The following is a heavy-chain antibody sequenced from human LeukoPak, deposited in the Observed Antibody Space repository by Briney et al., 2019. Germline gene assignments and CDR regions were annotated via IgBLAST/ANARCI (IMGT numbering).Heavy chain of an antibody. CDR1: GDSIDSGGFY. Sequence: SQTLSLTCTVSGDSIDSGGFYWTWIRQRPGKGLECIGYIHHSGYTNYNPSLRTRVIMSTDTSKNQFSLKLSSVTAADTAVYYCARVNKYYDFWSGYYPALDYYYYMDVWGKGTTVTVSS. J-gene: IGHJ6*03. D-gene: IGHD3-3*01. CDR2: IHHSGYT. CDR3: ARVNKYYDFWSGYYPALDYYYYMDV. V-gene: IGHV4-31*03.